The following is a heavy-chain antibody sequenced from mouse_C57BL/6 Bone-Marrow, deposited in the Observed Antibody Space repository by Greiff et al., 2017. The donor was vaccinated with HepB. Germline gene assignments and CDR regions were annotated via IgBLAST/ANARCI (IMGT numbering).Heavy chain of an antibody. J-gene: IGHJ3*01. D-gene: IGHD2-1*01. CDR1: GFTFSDYY. CDR2: INYDGSST. Sequence: DVKLVESEGGLVQPGSSMKLSCTASGFTFSDYYMAWVRQVPEKGLEWVANINYDGSSTYYLDSLKSRFIISRDNAKNILYLQMSSLKSEDTATYYCARDRDGKFAYWGQGTLVTVSA. CDR3: ARDRDGKFAY. V-gene: IGHV5-16*01.